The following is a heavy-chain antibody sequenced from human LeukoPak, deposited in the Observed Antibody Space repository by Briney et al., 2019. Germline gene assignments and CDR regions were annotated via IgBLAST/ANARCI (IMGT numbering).Heavy chain of an antibody. V-gene: IGHV3-30*02. J-gene: IGHJ4*02. CDR3: AKVTGAARPRAVDY. CDR2: ISYDGDTK. Sequence: GGSLRLSCAASEFPFSTYGMHWVRQAPGKGLEWVALISYDGDTKYYGDSVRGRFTISRDNSKNTLYLQMNSLRAEDTAVYYCAKVTGAARPRAVDYWGQGTLVTVSS. CDR1: EFPFSTYG. D-gene: IGHD6-6*01.